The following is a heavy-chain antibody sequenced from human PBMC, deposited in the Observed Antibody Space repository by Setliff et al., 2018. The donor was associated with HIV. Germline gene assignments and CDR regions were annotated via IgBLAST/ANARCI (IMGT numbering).Heavy chain of an antibody. CDR2: IYVSGST. D-gene: IGHD3-9*01. CDR3: ARSRRYFDWSLDY. CDR1: GGSTSSGNYY. Sequence: SETLSLTCTVSGGSTSSGNYYWSWIRQPAGKGLEWIGRIYVSGSTNYNPSLKSRVTMSVDTSKKQFSLKLSSVTAADAAVFYCARSRRYFDWSLDYWGQGTQVTVSS. J-gene: IGHJ4*02. V-gene: IGHV4-61*02.